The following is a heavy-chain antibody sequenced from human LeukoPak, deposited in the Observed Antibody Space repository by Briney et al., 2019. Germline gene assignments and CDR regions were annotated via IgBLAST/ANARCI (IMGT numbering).Heavy chain of an antibody. CDR2: IHQSGST. D-gene: IGHD3-3*01. J-gene: IGHJ6*03. CDR1: GGSISSRNW. V-gene: IGHV4-4*02. CDR3: ARIRGAGADYYYYYMDV. Sequence: SGTLSLTCVVSGGSISSRNWWSWVRQPPGRGLGGIGEIHQSGSTNYTPSLKNRVTVSVDKSKNPFSLKLSSVTAADTAVYYCARIRGAGADYYYYYMDVWGKGTTVTVSS.